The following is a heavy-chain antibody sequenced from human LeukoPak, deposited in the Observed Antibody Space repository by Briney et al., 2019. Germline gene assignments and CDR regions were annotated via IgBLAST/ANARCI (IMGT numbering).Heavy chain of an antibody. D-gene: IGHD4-17*01. Sequence: SETLSLTCTVSGGSISSSNYYWGWIRQPPGKGLEWIGTIYYSGTTSYNPSLKGRVTISVDMTKNQFSLQLSSVTAADTAVYYRARRYGDPPFFDYWGQGTLVTVSS. CDR1: GGSISSSNYY. V-gene: IGHV4-39*01. CDR2: IYYSGTT. CDR3: ARRYGDPPFFDY. J-gene: IGHJ4*02.